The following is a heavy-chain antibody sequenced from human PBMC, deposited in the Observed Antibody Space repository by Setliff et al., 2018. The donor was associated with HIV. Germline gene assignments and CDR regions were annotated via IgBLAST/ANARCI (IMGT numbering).Heavy chain of an antibody. Sequence: PSETLSLTCSVSGDSIFTSTYYWGWIRQPPGKRLEWIGSIYYSGNTYYNPSLKSRVTISVDTSKNQFFLNLSAVTATDSAVYYCARLGRPYSGQGWFDPWGQETLVTV. V-gene: IGHV4-39*01. D-gene: IGHD5-12*01. CDR2: IYYSGNT. CDR1: GDSIFTSTYY. CDR3: ARLGRPYSGQGWFDP. J-gene: IGHJ5*02.